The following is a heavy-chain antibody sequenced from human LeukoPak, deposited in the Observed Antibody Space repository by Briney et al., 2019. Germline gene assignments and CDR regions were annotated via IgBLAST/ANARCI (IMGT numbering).Heavy chain of an antibody. CDR1: GFTFSGYS. CDR3: VRETMYAFDM. V-gene: IGHV3-48*02. D-gene: IGHD1-1*01. Sequence: PGGSLRLSCAASGFTFSGYSMNWVRQAPGKGLEWVSYISSSSSVLHYADSVKGRFTISRDNAKKSLYLQMNSLRDEDTAVYYCVRETMYAFDMWGQGTIVTVS. CDR2: ISSSSSVL. J-gene: IGHJ3*02.